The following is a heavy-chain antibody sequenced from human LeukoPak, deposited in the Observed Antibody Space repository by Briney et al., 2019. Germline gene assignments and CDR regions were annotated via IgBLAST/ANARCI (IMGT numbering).Heavy chain of an antibody. D-gene: IGHD4-11*01. CDR1: GYSLSSRHY. Sequence: SETLSLTCVVSGYSLSSRHYWGWIRQPPGKGLEWIGSYYHIGSTYYNPSLKNRVTISVDTSKTQFSLKLSSVTAADTAVYYCAREHSVTVTAVLYCYYMDVWGKGTTVTVSS. CDR3: AREHSVTVTAVLYCYYMDV. CDR2: YYHIGST. V-gene: IGHV4-38-2*02. J-gene: IGHJ6*03.